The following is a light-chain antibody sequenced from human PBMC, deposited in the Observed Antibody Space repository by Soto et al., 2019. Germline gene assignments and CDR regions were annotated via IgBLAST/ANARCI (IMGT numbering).Light chain of an antibody. J-gene: IGKJ5*01. CDR2: GAS. V-gene: IGKV3-20*01. CDR1: QSVSSSY. CDR3: QQYGSTLIT. Sequence: EIVLTQSPGTLSLSPGERATLSCRASQSVSSSYLAWYQQKPGQAPSLLIYGASSRATGIPDRFSRSGSGTDFTLTISRLESEDFAVYYCQQYGSTLITFGQGTRLEIK.